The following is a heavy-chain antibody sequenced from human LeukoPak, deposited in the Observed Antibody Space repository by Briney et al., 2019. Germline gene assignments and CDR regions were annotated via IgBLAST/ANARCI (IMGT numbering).Heavy chain of an antibody. CDR1: GGSISNYY. D-gene: IGHD2-15*01. V-gene: IGHV4-59*01. J-gene: IGHJ5*02. Sequence: SETLSLTCTVSGGSISNYYWSWIRQSPGKGLEWIGYIYYSGSTNYNPSLRSRVTMSVDTTKNQFSLNLTSVTAADTAVYYCARVRGPTDWFDPWGPGTLVTVSS. CDR3: ARVRGPTDWFDP. CDR2: IYYSGST.